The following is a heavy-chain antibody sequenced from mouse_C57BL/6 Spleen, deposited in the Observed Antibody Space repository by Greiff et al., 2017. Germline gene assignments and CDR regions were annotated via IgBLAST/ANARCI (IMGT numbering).Heavy chain of an antibody. V-gene: IGHV10-1*01. CDR3: VRHPTVVGPYAMDY. CDR2: IRSKSNNYAT. J-gene: IGHJ4*01. D-gene: IGHD1-1*01. CDR1: GFSFNTYA. Sequence: EVHLVESGGGLVQPKGSLKLSCAASGFSFNTYAMNWVRQAPGKGLEWVARIRSKSNNYATYYADSVKDRFTISRDDSESMLYLQMNNLKTEDTAMYYCVRHPTVVGPYAMDYWGQGTSVTVSS.